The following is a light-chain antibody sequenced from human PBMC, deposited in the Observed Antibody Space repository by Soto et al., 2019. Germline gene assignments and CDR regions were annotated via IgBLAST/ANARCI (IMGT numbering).Light chain of an antibody. CDR1: QGISNY. V-gene: IGKV1-27*01. CDR3: QEYNSGALT. J-gene: IGKJ1*01. CDR2: AAS. Sequence: DIQMTQSPSSLSASVGDRVTITCRASQGISNYLAWYQQKPGKVPKLLIYAASTLQSGAPSRFSGSGSGTDFTLTISSLQPEDVATYYGQEYNSGALTCGQGTKVEIK.